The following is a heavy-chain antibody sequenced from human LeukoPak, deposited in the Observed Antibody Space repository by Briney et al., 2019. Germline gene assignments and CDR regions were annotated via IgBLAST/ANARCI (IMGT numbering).Heavy chain of an antibody. J-gene: IGHJ6*04. CDR1: GYTFTSYG. CDR3: ASVRGYSSGWYSGGYYYGMDV. Sequence: ASVKVSCKASGYTFTSYGISWVRQAPGQGLERMGWISAYNGNTNYAQKLQGRVTMTTDTSTSTAYMELRSLRSDDTAVYYCASVRGYSSGWYSGGYYYGMDVWGKGTTVTVSS. D-gene: IGHD6-19*01. V-gene: IGHV1-18*04. CDR2: ISAYNGNT.